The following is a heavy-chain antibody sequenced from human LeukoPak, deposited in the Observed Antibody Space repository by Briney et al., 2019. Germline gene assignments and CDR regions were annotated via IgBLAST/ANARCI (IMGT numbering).Heavy chain of an antibody. J-gene: IGHJ4*02. Sequence: TGGSLRLSCAASGFTFSSYAMHWVRQAPGKGLEWVAVISYDGSNKYYADSVKGRFTISRDNSKNTLYLQMNSLRAKDTAVYYCARDHAGATDGHYWGQGTLVTVSS. CDR3: ARDHAGATDGHY. V-gene: IGHV3-30-3*01. CDR1: GFTFSSYA. D-gene: IGHD1-26*01. CDR2: ISYDGSNK.